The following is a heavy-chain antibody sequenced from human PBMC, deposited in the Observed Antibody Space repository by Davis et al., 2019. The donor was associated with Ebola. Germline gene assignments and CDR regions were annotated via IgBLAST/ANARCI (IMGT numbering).Heavy chain of an antibody. J-gene: IGHJ5*02. D-gene: IGHD2-2*01. CDR3: ARGQRRVLAGTLAP. CDR2: MNPNSGNT. CDR1: GYTFTSHD. Sequence: ASVQVSCKASGYTFTSHDINWVRHATGQGLEWMGWMNPNSGNTGYAQKFQGRVTMTRNTSISTAYMELSSLGSECTAVYYCARGQRRVLAGTLAPWGQGTLVTVSS. V-gene: IGHV1-8*01.